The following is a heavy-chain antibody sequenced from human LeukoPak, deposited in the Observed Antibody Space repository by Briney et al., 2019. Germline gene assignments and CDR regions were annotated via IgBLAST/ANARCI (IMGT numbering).Heavy chain of an antibody. D-gene: IGHD2-2*01. CDR2: INPNSGGT. V-gene: IGHV1-2*02. Sequence: GASVKVSCKASGYTFTGYYMHWVRQAPGQGLEWLGWINPNSGGTNYAQKFQGRVTMTRDTSISTAYMELSRLRSDDTAVYYCAKARIVVVPAAHDYWGQGTLVTVSS. CDR3: AKARIVVVPAAHDY. CDR1: GYTFTGYY. J-gene: IGHJ4*02.